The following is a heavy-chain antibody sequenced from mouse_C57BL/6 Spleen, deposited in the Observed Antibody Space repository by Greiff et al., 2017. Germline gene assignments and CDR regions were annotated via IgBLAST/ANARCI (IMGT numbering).Heavy chain of an antibody. CDR1: GFTFSSYA. D-gene: IGHD1-1*01. V-gene: IGHV5-4*01. CDR2: ISDGGSYT. J-gene: IGHJ1*03. CDR3: ARDPVYYGNSPLYFDV. Sequence: EVQVVESGGGLVKPGGSLKLSCAASGFTFSSYAMSWVRQTPEKRLEWVATISDGGSYTYYPDNVKGRCTNSRDNAKNNQYLPMNHLKSEDTAMYYCARDPVYYGNSPLYFDVWGTGTTVTVSS.